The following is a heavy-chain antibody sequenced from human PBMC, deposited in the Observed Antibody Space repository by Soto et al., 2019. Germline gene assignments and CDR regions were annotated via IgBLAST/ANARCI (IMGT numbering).Heavy chain of an antibody. CDR3: ARITYCGGDCYRGFDP. V-gene: IGHV4-30-2*01. Sequence: QLQLQESGSGLVKPSQTLSLTCTVSGGSISSGGYSWSWIRQPPGKGLEWIGYIYHGSTYYNPSLQIRVTISVDRSKNQLSLKLSAVTAADTDVYYCARITYCGGDCYRGFDPWGQGTLVTVSS. CDR1: GGSISSGGYS. D-gene: IGHD2-21*02. J-gene: IGHJ5*02. CDR2: IYHGST.